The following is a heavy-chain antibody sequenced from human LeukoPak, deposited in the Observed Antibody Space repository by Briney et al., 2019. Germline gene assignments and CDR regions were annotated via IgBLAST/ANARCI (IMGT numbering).Heavy chain of an antibody. CDR3: VRAYTTSGTYAEP. CDR1: GLSVSSNF. J-gene: IGHJ4*02. CDR2: IGSNGVNT. V-gene: IGHV3-53*01. Sequence: GGSLRLSCAATGLSVSSNFMSWVRQAPGKGLEWVSGIGSNGVNTYYADSAKGRFTISRDNSENTVYLQMNSLRAEDTALYYCVRAYTTSGTYAEPWGQGTLVTVSS. D-gene: IGHD1-26*01.